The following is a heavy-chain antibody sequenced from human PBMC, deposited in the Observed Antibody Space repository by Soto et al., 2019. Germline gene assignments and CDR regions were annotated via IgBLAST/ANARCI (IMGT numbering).Heavy chain of an antibody. Sequence: EVQLVESGGGLVQPGGSLRLSCAASGFTFSSYWMHWVRQAPGKGLVWVSRINSDGSSTNYADSVKGQFTISRDNAKNTLYLQMNCLRAQDTAVYYCGRGASGSYRLDYWGQGTLVTVSS. J-gene: IGHJ4*02. V-gene: IGHV3-74*01. CDR1: GFTFSSYW. CDR2: INSDGSST. CDR3: GRGASGSYRLDY. D-gene: IGHD3-10*01.